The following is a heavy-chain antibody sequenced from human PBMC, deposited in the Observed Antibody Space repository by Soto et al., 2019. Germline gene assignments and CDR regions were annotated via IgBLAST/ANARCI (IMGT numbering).Heavy chain of an antibody. V-gene: IGHV4-30-4*01. Sequence: QVQLQESGPGLVKPSQTLSLTCTVSGGSISTGDYFWTWIRRPPGRALEWIGYIYYTGSTFYNPSVRSRVTISGDTSNNEFSLNLSSVTAADTAVYYCARGRGSSWNFDYWGQGTLVTVSS. CDR2: IYYTGST. D-gene: IGHD6-13*01. CDR1: GGSISTGDYF. J-gene: IGHJ4*02. CDR3: ARGRGSSWNFDY.